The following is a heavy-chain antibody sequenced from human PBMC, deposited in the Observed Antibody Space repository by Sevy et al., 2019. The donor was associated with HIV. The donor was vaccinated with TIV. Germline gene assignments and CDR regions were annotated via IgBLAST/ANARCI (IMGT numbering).Heavy chain of an antibody. D-gene: IGHD3-3*01. J-gene: IGHJ6*02. V-gene: IGHV3-48*01. CDR2: ISSSSSTI. CDR1: GFTFSSYS. Sequence: GGSLRLSCAASGFTFSSYSMNWVRQAPGKGLEWVSYISSSSSTIYYADSVKGRFTISIDNAKNSLYLQMNSLRAEDTAVYYCARDQGHDFWGGYYEWDGMDVWGQGTTVTVSS. CDR3: ARDQGHDFWGGYYEWDGMDV.